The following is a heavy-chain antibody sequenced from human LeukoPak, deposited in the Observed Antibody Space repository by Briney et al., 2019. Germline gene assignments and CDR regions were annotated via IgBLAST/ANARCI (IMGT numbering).Heavy chain of an antibody. CDR1: GFTFSNYW. Sequence: GGSLRLSCAASGFTFSNYWMHWVRQVPGKGLVWVSRINDDGSATFYADSVKGRFTISRDNAKNTLFLQMSSLRAEDTAVYFCAREILAPGKTHDYWGQGTLVTVSS. CDR3: AREILAPGKTHDY. J-gene: IGHJ4*02. V-gene: IGHV3-74*01. CDR2: INDDGSAT.